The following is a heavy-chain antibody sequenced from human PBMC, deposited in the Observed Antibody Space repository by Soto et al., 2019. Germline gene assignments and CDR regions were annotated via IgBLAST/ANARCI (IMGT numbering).Heavy chain of an antibody. V-gene: IGHV1-69*12. Sequence: QVQLVQSGAEVKKPGSSVRVSCKASGGTLRNYGISWVRQAPGQGLEWMGGIIPVFGTANYAHKFQGRVTASADEATSKVYRDVTSLRSEDKAVYYCSRGDATKIVVTTYYGMDGWGQGTTVTVSS. J-gene: IGHJ6*02. D-gene: IGHD4-17*01. CDR2: IIPVFGTA. CDR1: GGTLRNYG. CDR3: SRGDATKIVVTTYYGMDG.